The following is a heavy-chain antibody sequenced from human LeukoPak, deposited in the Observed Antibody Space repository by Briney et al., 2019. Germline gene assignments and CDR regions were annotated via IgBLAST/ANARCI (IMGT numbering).Heavy chain of an antibody. V-gene: IGHV4-39*01. CDR2: MSYSGST. CDR3: ARTLRYFDWLPAGETDY. CDR1: TFSSYW. J-gene: IGHJ4*02. D-gene: IGHD3-9*01. Sequence: TFSSYWMTWVRQPPGKGLEWIGSMSYSGSTFYNPSLKSRVTISVDTSKNQFSLRLSSVTAADTAVYYCARTLRYFDWLPAGETDYWGQGTLVTVSS.